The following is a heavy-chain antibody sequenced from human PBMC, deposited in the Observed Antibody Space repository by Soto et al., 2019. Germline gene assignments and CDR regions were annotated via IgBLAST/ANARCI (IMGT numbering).Heavy chain of an antibody. CDR3: TKQKGDSRTYNGMDV. J-gene: IGHJ6*02. V-gene: IGHV4-30-4*03. CDR2: IYYSGST. CDR1: GGSISSGHYY. Sequence: SETLSLTCTVSGGSISSGHYYWSWIRQPPGKGLEWIGYIYYSGSTYYNPSLKSRVTISVDTSKNQFSLQLNSVTPEDTAVYYCTKQKGDSRTYNGMDVWGQGTTVTVSS. D-gene: IGHD2-21*02.